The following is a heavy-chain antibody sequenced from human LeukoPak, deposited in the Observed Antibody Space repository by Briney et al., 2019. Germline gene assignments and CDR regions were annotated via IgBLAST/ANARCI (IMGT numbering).Heavy chain of an antibody. CDR1: GYTFTVNY. Sequence: ASVKASCTPSGYTFTVNYLHWVRQAAGHRLEWVGWMNPNSGVTVYAQNFQGRVTMTRDTSISTAYMGLSSLTSDDTAVYYCTRGAGTSWFDYWGQGSLVTVSS. CDR2: MNPNSGVT. D-gene: IGHD2-2*01. V-gene: IGHV1-2*02. CDR3: TRGAGTSWFDY. J-gene: IGHJ4*02.